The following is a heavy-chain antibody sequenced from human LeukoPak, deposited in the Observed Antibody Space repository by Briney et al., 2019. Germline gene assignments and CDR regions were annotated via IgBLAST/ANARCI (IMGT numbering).Heavy chain of an antibody. J-gene: IGHJ1*01. CDR3: TKSGSAWAFFQD. V-gene: IGHV3-33*06. Sequence: GGSLRLSCAASGFTFSNYGMHWVRQAPAKGLEWVAVIWYDGTNKFYADSVKGRFTISRDISKNTLYLQMNSLTVEDTAVYYCTKSGSAWAFFQDWGQGTLVTVSS. D-gene: IGHD6-19*01. CDR2: IWYDGTNK. CDR1: GFTFSNYG.